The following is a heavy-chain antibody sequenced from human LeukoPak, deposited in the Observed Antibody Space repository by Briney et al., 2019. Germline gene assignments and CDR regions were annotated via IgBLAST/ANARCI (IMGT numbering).Heavy chain of an antibody. D-gene: IGHD3-10*01. J-gene: IGHJ4*02. V-gene: IGHV5-10-1*01. CDR1: GSTFTSYW. CDR3: ARSRLLWFGEAIGFDY. Sequence: GESLQISCKGSGSTFTSYWISWGRPVPGKGLEWMGRIDPSDSYTNYSPSFQGHVTISADKSISNAYLQWSSLKASDTAMYYCARSRLLWFGEAIGFDYWGQGTLVTVSS. CDR2: IDPSDSYT.